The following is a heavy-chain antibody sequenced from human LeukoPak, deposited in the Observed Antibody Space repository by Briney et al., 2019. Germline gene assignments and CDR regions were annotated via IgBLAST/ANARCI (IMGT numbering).Heavy chain of an antibody. CDR1: GFTVSSNY. J-gene: IGHJ3*02. D-gene: IGHD2-21*02. CDR2: IYSGGST. Sequence: GGSLRLSCAASGFTVSSNYMSWVRQAPGKGLEWVAVIYSGGSTYYADYVKARFTISRDNSKNTLYLQRNSLRAEGTAVYYCARDSVTGGDIWGQGTMVTVSS. V-gene: IGHV3-66*02. CDR3: ARDSVTGGDI.